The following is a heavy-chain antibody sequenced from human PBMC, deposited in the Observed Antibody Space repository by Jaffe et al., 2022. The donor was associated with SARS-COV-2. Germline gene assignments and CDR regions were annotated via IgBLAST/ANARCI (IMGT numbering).Heavy chain of an antibody. CDR1: GGSISSGTYY. D-gene: IGHD6-19*01. Sequence: QVQLQESGPGLVKPSQTLSLTCTVSGGSISSGTYYWSWIRQPAGKGLEWIGRIYTSGSTNYNPSLKSRVSISVDTSKNQFSLKLNSVTAADTAVYYCARDIIAVAGYFDYWGRGTLVTVSS. J-gene: IGHJ4*02. CDR3: ARDIIAVAGYFDY. CDR2: IYTSGST. V-gene: IGHV4-61*02.